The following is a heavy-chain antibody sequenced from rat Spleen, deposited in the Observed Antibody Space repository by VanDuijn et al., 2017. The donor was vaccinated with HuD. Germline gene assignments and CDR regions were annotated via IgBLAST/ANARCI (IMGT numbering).Heavy chain of an antibody. CDR1: GFTFSDYY. CDR2: ISYDGTGT. D-gene: IGHD1-11*01. J-gene: IGHJ3*01. CDR3: ASSGYGGYGNWFAY. Sequence: EVQLVESDGGLVQPGRSLKLSCAASGFTFSDYYMAWVRQAPTKGLEWVATISYDGTGTYYRDSVKGRFTISRDNAKSTLYLQMDSLRSEDTATYYCASSGYGGYGNWFAYWGQGTLVTVSS. V-gene: IGHV5-29*01.